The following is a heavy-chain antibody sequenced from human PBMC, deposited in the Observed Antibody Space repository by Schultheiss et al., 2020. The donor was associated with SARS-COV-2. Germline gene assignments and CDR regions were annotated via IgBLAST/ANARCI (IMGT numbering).Heavy chain of an antibody. CDR2: IKEDGSEK. CDR3: ASYWSSGWYY. V-gene: IGHV3-7*01. CDR1: GFTFSTYW. Sequence: GGSLRLSCAASGFTFSTYWLSWVRQAPGKGLEWVANIKEDGSEKHYVASVEGRCTISRENAKNTLYLQMNSLRAEDTAVYYCASYWSSGWYYWGQGTLVTGSS. J-gene: IGHJ4*02. D-gene: IGHD6-19*01.